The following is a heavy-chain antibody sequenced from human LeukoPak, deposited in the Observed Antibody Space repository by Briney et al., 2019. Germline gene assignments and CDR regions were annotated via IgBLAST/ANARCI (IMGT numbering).Heavy chain of an antibody. CDR1: GGSISSYY. CDR2: IYYSGST. D-gene: IGHD1-14*01. CDR3: ARDEPGIGDLPGWFDH. V-gene: IGHV4-59*01. J-gene: IGHJ5*02. Sequence: SETLSLTCTVSGGSISSYYWSWIRQPPGKGLEWIGYIYYSGSTNYNPSLKSRVTISVDTSKNQFSLKLSSVTAADTAVYYCARDEPGIGDLPGWFDHWGQGTLVTVSS.